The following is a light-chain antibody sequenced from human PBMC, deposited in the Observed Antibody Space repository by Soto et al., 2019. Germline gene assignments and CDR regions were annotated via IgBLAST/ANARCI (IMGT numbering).Light chain of an antibody. J-gene: IGKJ5*01. V-gene: IGKV3-11*01. CDR2: DAS. CDR3: QQRSNWPPVIT. CDR1: QNFSSY. Sequence: EIVLTQSPATLSLSPGEGATLSCRARQNFSSYLAWYQQKPGQAPRLLIYDASKRATGIPARFSGRGSGTDFTLTISSLVPEDFAVYYCQQRSNWPPVITFGQGTRLEIK.